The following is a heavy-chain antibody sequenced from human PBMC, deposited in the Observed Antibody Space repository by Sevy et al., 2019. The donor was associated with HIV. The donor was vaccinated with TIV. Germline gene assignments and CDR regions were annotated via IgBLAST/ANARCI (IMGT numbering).Heavy chain of an antibody. CDR2: IWSDGAYQ. D-gene: IGHD3-22*01. CDR3: ARGGYYYENAAYYALDS. CDR1: GFTFSNYA. V-gene: IGHV3-33*01. J-gene: IGHJ4*02. Sequence: GGSLRLSCAATGFTFSNYAMHWVRQAPGKGMEWVAIIWSDGAYQYHGDSVKGRFTISRDNSKNTLYLKMNNVRVEETAVYYCARGGYYYENAAYYALDSWGQGTLVTVSS.